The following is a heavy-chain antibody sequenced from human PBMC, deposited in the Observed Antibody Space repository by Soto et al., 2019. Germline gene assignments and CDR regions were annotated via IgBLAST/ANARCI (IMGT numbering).Heavy chain of an antibody. D-gene: IGHD3-10*01. CDR1: GFTFSSYA. CDR2: ISYDGSNK. CDR3: ASGLWFGELLSY. V-gene: IGHV3-30-3*01. J-gene: IGHJ4*02. Sequence: QVQLVESGGGVVQPGRSLRLSCAASGFTFSSYAMHWVRQAPGKGLEWVAVISYDGSNKYYADSVKGRFTISRDNSKNTLYLQMNSLRAEDMAVYYCASGLWFGELLSYWGQGTLVTVSS.